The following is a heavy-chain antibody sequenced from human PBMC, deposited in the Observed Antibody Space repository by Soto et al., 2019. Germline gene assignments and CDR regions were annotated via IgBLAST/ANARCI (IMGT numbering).Heavy chain of an antibody. D-gene: IGHD6-6*01. CDR2: ISGSGGIT. CDR3: AKGDFSSSSRVYYFDN. J-gene: IGHJ4*02. CDR1: GFTFSSYA. Sequence: PGGSLRLSCAASGFTFSSYAMNGVRQAPGKGLEWVSAISGSGGITYYADSVKGRFTISRDNSKNTLYLQMNNLRAEDTAVYHCAKGDFSSSSRVYYFDNWGQGTLVTVSS. V-gene: IGHV3-23*01.